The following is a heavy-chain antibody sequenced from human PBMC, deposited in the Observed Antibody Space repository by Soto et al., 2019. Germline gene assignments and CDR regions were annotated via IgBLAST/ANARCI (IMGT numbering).Heavy chain of an antibody. CDR3: VRRDELGFHY. Sequence: SETLSLTCPVSGGSIRSSSYYYWAWIRQPPGKGLKWIGSINYSGSTYYNPSLKSQVTISVDTSKNQFSLRLSYVTAADTAVYYCVRRDELGFHYWGQGTLVTV. V-gene: IGHV4-39*01. J-gene: IGHJ4*02. CDR1: GGSIRSSSYYY. D-gene: IGHD7-27*01. CDR2: INYSGST.